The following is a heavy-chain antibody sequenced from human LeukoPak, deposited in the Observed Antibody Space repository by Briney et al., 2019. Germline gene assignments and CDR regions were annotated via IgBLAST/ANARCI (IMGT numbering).Heavy chain of an antibody. J-gene: IGHJ4*02. CDR1: GDSISSGDYY. D-gene: IGHD3-10*01. CDR3: AREISMVRGVTKRHFDY. CDR2: TYYSGST. V-gene: IGHV4-30-4*01. Sequence: PSETLSLTCTVSGDSISSGDYYWSWIRQPPGKGLEWIGYTYYSGSTYYNPSLKSRLTISVDTSKTQFSLELSSVTAADTAVYYCAREISMVRGVTKRHFDYWGQGTLVTVSS.